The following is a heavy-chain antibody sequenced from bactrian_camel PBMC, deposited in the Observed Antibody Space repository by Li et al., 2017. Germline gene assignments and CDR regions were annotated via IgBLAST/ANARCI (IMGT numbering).Heavy chain of an antibody. D-gene: IGHD1*01. CDR3: NSRCGAWGQYNY. CDR1: EFAFSNSA. J-gene: IGHJ4*01. Sequence: QLVESGGGLVQPGGSLRLSCEVSEFAFSNSAMSWVRQAPGKGLEWVSGINAGGDSPYYADAVKGRFTISRDNTKNTLYLRLNSLKTEDTAMYYCNSRCGAWGQYNYWGQGTQVTVS. CDR2: INAGGDSP. V-gene: IGHV3S30*01.